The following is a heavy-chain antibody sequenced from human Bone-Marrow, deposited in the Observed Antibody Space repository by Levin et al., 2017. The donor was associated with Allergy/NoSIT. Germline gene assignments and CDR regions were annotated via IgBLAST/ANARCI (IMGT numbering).Heavy chain of an antibody. Sequence: SQTLSLTCSVSGGSISSSTYSWGWIRQPPGKGLEWIGNVYYTGSTHYNPSLNSRVTISADTSKNQFSLKLSSVTAADTAGYYCARAPYYGPARPYQSDYWGQGTLVTVSS. CDR3: ARAPYYGPARPYQSDY. CDR2: VYYTGST. D-gene: IGHD3-10*01. J-gene: IGHJ4*02. CDR1: GGSISSSTYS. V-gene: IGHV4-39*01.